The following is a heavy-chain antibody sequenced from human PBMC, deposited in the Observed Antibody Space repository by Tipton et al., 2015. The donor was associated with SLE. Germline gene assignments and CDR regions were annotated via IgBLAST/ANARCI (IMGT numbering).Heavy chain of an antibody. CDR3: ARDRNPRDFDY. CDR2: IYHSGST. D-gene: IGHD1-14*01. V-gene: IGHV4-38-2*02. J-gene: IGHJ4*02. Sequence: TLSLTCAVSGYSLSSGYYWGWIRQPPGKGLEWIGSIYHSGSTYYNPSLKSRVTISVDTSKNQFSLKLSSVTAADTAVYYCARDRNPRDFDYWGQGTLVTVSS. CDR1: GYSLSSGYY.